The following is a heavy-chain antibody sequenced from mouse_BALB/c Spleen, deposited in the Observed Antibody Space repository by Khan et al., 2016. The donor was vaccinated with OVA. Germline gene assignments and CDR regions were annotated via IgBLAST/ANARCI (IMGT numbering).Heavy chain of an antibody. J-gene: IGHJ2*01. CDR2: INPTSGYT. CDR3: TRDRIDY. Sequence: VQLQESGAELAKPGASVKMSCKASGYTFTTYWMHWVKQRPGQGLEWIGYINPTSGYTDYNEKFKDRATSSADKSSSTAYMQLSSLTSEDSAVYYSTRDRIDYWGQGTTLTVSS. V-gene: IGHV1-7*01. CDR1: GYTFTTYW.